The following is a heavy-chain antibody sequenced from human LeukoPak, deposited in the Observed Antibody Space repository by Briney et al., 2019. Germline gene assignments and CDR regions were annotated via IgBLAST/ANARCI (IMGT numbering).Heavy chain of an antibody. D-gene: IGHD6-6*01. Sequence: SETLSLTCTVSGGSISSHYWSWIRQPPGKGLEWIGYIYYSGSTNYNPPLKSRVTISVDTSKNQFSLKLSSVTASDTAGYYCAGGPISSPGAFDIWGQGTMVTVSS. CDR2: IYYSGST. CDR3: AGGPISSPGAFDI. V-gene: IGHV4-59*11. J-gene: IGHJ3*02. CDR1: GGSISSHY.